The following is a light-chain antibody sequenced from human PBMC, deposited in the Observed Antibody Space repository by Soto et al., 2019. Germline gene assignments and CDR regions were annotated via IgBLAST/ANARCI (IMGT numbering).Light chain of an antibody. V-gene: IGKV3-20*01. J-gene: IGKJ1*01. CDR3: QQHGSSPWT. CDR2: GAS. CDR1: QSVSSSY. Sequence: EIGLTQSPGTLSFSAGERATLSSRARQSVSSSYLAWYQQRPGQAPRLLIYGASIRATGIPDRFSGSGSGTDFTLTISRLEPEDFAVYFCQQHGSSPWTFGQGTKVDIK.